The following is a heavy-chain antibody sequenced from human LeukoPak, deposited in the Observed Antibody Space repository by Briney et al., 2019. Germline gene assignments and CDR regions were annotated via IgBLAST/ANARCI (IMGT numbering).Heavy chain of an antibody. CDR2: ISNDGSNK. D-gene: IGHD3-10*01. CDR1: GFTFSSYG. J-gene: IGHJ3*02. Sequence: GSPRLSCVASGFTFSSYGMHWVCQAPGKGLEWVAVISNDGSNKYYADSVKGRFTISRDNTKNTLYLQMNSLRAEDTAVYYCAKGRGAFDIWGHGTTVTISS. V-gene: IGHV3-30*18. CDR3: AKGRGAFDI.